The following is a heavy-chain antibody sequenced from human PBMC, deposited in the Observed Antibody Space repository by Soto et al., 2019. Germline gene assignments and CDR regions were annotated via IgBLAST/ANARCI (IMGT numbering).Heavy chain of an antibody. CDR3: ATDPTYYYDSSGYPLGAFDI. Sequence: ASVKVSWKVSGYTLTELSMHWVRQAPGKGLEWMGGFDPEDGETIYAQKFQGRVTMTEDTSTDTAYMELSSLRSEDTAVYYCATDPTYYYDSSGYPLGAFDIWGQ. J-gene: IGHJ3*02. CDR2: FDPEDGET. V-gene: IGHV1-24*01. D-gene: IGHD3-22*01. CDR1: GYTLTELS.